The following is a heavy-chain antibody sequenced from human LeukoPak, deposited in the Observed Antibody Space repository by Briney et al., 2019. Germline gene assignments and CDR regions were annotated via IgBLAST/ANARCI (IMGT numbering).Heavy chain of an antibody. D-gene: IGHD1-26*01. Sequence: PGGSLRLSCAASGFTFSGSAIHWVRKASGKGLEWVGRIRSKANTYATAYAASWKDRFTISRDDSENTAYLQMNSLKTEDTAVYYCTRSDTTTNDFDYWGQGTLVTVSS. CDR1: GFTFSGSA. J-gene: IGHJ4*02. CDR3: TRSDTTTNDFDY. V-gene: IGHV3-73*01. CDR2: IRSKANTYAT.